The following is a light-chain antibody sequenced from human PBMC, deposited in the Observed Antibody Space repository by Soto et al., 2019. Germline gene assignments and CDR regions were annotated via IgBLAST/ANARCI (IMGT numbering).Light chain of an antibody. CDR3: QQRSNWPLLT. V-gene: IGKV3-11*01. Sequence: EIVLTQSPATLSLSPGERATLSCRASQSVSSYLACYQQKPGQPPRLLIYDASNRATGSPARFSGSGSGTDDSLTISSLEPEDFAVYYCQQRSNWPLLTFGGGTKVEIK. CDR2: DAS. J-gene: IGKJ4*01. CDR1: QSVSSY.